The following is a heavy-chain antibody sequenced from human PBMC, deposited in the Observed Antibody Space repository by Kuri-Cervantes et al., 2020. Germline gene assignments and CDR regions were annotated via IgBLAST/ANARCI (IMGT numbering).Heavy chain of an antibody. CDR1: GGSVSSGSYY. D-gene: IGHD2-8*02. CDR3: ARVALGGVFFEY. CDR2: IFYSGST. J-gene: IGHJ4*02. Sequence: SETLSLTCTVSGGSVSSGSYYWGWIRQPPGKGLEWIGSIFYSGSTYYNPSLKSRVSISVDTSKNQFSLQLSSVTAADTAVYYCARVALGGVFFEYWGQGTLVTVSS. V-gene: IGHV4-39*07.